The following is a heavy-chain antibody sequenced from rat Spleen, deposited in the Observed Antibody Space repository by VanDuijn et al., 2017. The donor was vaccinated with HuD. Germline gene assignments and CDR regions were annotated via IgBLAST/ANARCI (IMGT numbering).Heavy chain of an antibody. D-gene: IGHD1-2*01. J-gene: IGHJ3*01. CDR2: MSPSGGNT. V-gene: IGHV5-25*01. Sequence: EVQLVESGGGLVQPGRSLKLSCAASGFTFSDYYMAWIRQAPTKGLEWVASMSPSGGNTYYRDSVQGRFIISRDNAKSPLYLQIDSRRSEDTATYYCATGLFPRAAIFAHWGQGTLVTVSS. CDR1: GFTFSDYY. CDR3: ATGLFPRAAIFAH.